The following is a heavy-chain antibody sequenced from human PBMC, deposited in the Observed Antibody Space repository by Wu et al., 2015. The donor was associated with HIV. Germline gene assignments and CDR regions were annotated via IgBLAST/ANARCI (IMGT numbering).Heavy chain of an antibody. CDR3: ARGLITMVRGVIIRGYYYGMDV. Sequence: QVQLVQSGAEVKKPGASVKVSCKASGYTFTGYYIHWVRQAPGQGLEWMGWMNPNSGNTGYAQKFQGRVTMTRNTSISTAYMELSSLRSEDTAVYYCARGLITMVRGVIIRGYYYGMDVWGQGTTVTVSS. J-gene: IGHJ6*02. D-gene: IGHD3-10*01. CDR1: GYTFTGYY. V-gene: IGHV1-8*02. CDR2: MNPNSGNT.